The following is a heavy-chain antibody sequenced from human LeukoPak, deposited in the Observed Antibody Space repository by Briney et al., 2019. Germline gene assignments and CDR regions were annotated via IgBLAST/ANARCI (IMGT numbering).Heavy chain of an antibody. CDR3: AGLTTVTTFNWFDP. CDR2: ISSSSYI. V-gene: IGHV3-21*01. D-gene: IGHD4-17*01. Sequence: GGSLRLSCAASGFTFSSYSMNWVRQAPGKGLEWVSSISSSSYIYYADSVKGRFTISRDNAKNSLYLQMNSLRAEDTAVYYCAGLTTVTTFNWFDPWGQGTLVTVSS. J-gene: IGHJ5*02. CDR1: GFTFSSYS.